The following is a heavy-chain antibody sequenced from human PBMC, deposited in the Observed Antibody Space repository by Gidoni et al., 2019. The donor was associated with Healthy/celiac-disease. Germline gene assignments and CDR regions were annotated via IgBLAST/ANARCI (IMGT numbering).Heavy chain of an antibody. V-gene: IGHV3-30*18. D-gene: IGHD6-13*01. CDR2: ISYDGSNK. CDR1: GFTFSRSG. CDR3: AKDQNSSSWPYYYYYYGMDV. Sequence: QVQLLESGGGVVQPGRSLRLSCAASGFTFSRSGIHWVRQAPGKGLEWVAVISYDGSNKYYADSVKGRFTISRDNSKNTLYLQMNSLRAEDTAVYYCAKDQNSSSWPYYYYYYGMDVWGQGTTVTVSS. J-gene: IGHJ6*02.